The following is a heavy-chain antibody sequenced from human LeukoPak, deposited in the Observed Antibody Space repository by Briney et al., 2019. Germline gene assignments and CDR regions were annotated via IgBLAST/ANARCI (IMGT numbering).Heavy chain of an antibody. D-gene: IGHD3-22*01. CDR3: ARDLPYDSSGYYYPLGLAFDI. CDR1: GGSFSGYY. V-gene: IGHV4-34*01. J-gene: IGHJ3*02. Sequence: KSSETLSLTCAVYGGSFSGYYWSWIRQPPGKGLEWIGEINHSGSTNYNPSLKSRVTISVDTSKNQFSLKLSSVTAADTAVYCCARDLPYDSSGYYYPLGLAFDIWGQGTMVTVSS. CDR2: INHSGST.